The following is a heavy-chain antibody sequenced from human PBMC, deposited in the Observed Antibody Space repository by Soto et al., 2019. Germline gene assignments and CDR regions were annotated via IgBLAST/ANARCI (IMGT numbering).Heavy chain of an antibody. V-gene: IGHV4-34*01. Sequence: SETLSLTCAVYGGSFGGYYWSWIRQPPGKGLEWIGEINHSGSTNYNPSLKSRVTISVDTSKNQFSLKLSSVTAADTAVYYCARGVATVVXSYXDYWGQGTLVTVST. CDR2: INHSGST. CDR1: GGSFGGYY. CDR3: ARGVATVVXSYXDY. J-gene: IGHJ4*02. D-gene: IGHD5-12*01.